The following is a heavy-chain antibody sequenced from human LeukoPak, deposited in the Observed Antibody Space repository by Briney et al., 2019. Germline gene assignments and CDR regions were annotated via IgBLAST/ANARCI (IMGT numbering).Heavy chain of an antibody. V-gene: IGHV3-20*04. CDR1: GFTFDNYG. D-gene: IGHD3-22*01. CDR3: ARAPQTGYYDSSGYKLPDY. Sequence: GGSLRLSCAAPGFTFDNYGMNWVRQAPGKGLEWVSGINWNGGSTGYADSVKGRFTISRDNAKNSLYLQMNSLRAEDTALYYCARAPQTGYYDSSGYKLPDYWGQGTLVTVSS. J-gene: IGHJ4*02. CDR2: INWNGGST.